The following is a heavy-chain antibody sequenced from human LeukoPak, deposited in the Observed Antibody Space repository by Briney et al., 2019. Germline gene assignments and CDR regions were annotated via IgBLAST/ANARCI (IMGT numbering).Heavy chain of an antibody. Sequence: GGSLRLSCTASGFTLGDYAMSWVRQAPGKGLEWVGFIRSKAYGGTTEYAASVKGRFTISRDDSKSIAYLQMNSLKTEDTAVYYCTRDEAYYYGSGSKLFDYWGQGTLVTVSS. J-gene: IGHJ4*02. CDR2: IRSKAYGGTT. D-gene: IGHD3-10*01. CDR1: GFTLGDYA. CDR3: TRDEAYYYGSGSKLFDY. V-gene: IGHV3-49*04.